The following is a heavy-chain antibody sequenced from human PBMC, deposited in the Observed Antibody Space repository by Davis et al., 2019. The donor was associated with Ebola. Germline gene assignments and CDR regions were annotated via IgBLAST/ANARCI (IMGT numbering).Heavy chain of an antibody. Sequence: GESLKISCAASGFTFSGSAMHWVRQASGKGLEWVARIRSKANSYATAYAASVKGRFTISRDDSKNTAYLQMNSLKTEDTAVYYCTSSVEMATIVVDYWGQGTLVTVSS. D-gene: IGHD5-24*01. V-gene: IGHV3-73*01. CDR2: IRSKANSYAT. J-gene: IGHJ4*02. CDR3: TSSVEMATIVVDY. CDR1: GFTFSGSA.